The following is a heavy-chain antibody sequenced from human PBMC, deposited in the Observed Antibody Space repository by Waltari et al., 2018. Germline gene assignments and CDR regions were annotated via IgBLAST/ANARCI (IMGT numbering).Heavy chain of an antibody. CDR1: GGSISSGSYY. J-gene: IGHJ4*02. D-gene: IGHD6-19*01. CDR3: ARDAAKSQWLVSFDY. Sequence: QVQLQESGPGLVKPSQTLSLTCTVSGGSISSGSYYWSWIRQPAGKGLEWIGRIYTSGSTNYNPSLKRRVTISVDTSKNQFSLKLSSVTAADTAVYYCARDAAKSQWLVSFDYWGQGTLVTVS. V-gene: IGHV4-61*02. CDR2: IYTSGST.